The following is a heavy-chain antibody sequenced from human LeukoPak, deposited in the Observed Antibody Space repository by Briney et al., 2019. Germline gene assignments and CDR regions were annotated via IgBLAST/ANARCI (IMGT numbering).Heavy chain of an antibody. Sequence: GASVKVSCKASGGTFSSHAIAWVRQAPGQGPEWMGGIVPISGMADYAQRFQGRVTITADESTSTAYMELRSLASDDTAVYYCARGLQYQLFKALRYYYMDVWGEGTTVTVSS. CDR2: IVPISGMA. D-gene: IGHD2-15*01. CDR3: ARGLQYQLFKALRYYYMDV. V-gene: IGHV1-69*13. CDR1: GGTFSSHA. J-gene: IGHJ6*03.